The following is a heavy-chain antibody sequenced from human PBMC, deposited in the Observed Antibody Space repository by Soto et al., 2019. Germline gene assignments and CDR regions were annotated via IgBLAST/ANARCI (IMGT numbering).Heavy chain of an antibody. CDR1: GYTFTSYA. Sequence: ASVKVSCKASGYTFTSYAMHWVRQAPGQRLEWMGWINPNSGGTNYAQKFQGWVTMTRDTSISTAYMELSRLRSDDTAVYYCARDRRDYGDSNYYYGMDVWGQGTTVTVSS. CDR2: INPNSGGT. CDR3: ARDRRDYGDSNYYYGMDV. D-gene: IGHD4-17*01. J-gene: IGHJ6*02. V-gene: IGHV1-2*04.